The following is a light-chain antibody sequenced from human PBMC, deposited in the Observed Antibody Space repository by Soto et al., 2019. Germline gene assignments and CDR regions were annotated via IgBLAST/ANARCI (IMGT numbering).Light chain of an antibody. CDR3: QQYNSYPRT. J-gene: IGKJ1*01. CDR2: DAS. V-gene: IGKV1-5*01. CDR1: QSISSW. Sequence: DIQMTQSPSTLSATAGDRVTITCRASQSISSWLAWYQHKPGKAPKLLIYDASSLESGVPSRFSGSGSGTEFTLTISSLQPDDFATYYCQQYNSYPRTFGQGTKVDIK.